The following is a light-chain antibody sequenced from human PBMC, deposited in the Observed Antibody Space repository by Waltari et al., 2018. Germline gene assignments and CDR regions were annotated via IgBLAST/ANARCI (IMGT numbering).Light chain of an antibody. CDR2: YAS. V-gene: IGLV3-21*01. Sequence: SYVLTQPPSVSVAPGETARITCGGNNIGSKRVHWYRQKPGQAPQLVISYASDRPSGIPERFSGSNSGDTATLTISRVEAGDEADYYCQVWDANNEPGVFGTGTEVTVL. CDR3: QVWDANNEPGV. CDR1: NIGSKR. J-gene: IGLJ1*01.